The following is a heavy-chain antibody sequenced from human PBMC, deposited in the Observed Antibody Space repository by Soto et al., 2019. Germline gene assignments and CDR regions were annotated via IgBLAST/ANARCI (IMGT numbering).Heavy chain of an antibody. D-gene: IGHD6-19*01. Sequence: ASVKVSCKASGGTFSSYAISWVRQAPGQGLEWMGGIIPIFGTANYAQKFQGRVTITADESASTAYMELSSLRSEDTAVYYCARVRQIAVAGQDYYYGMDVWGQGTTVTVS. V-gene: IGHV1-69*13. CDR1: GGTFSSYA. J-gene: IGHJ6*02. CDR2: IIPIFGTA. CDR3: ARVRQIAVAGQDYYYGMDV.